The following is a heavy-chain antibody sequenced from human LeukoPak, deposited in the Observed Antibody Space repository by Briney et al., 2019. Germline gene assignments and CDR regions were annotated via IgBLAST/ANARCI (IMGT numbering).Heavy chain of an antibody. V-gene: IGHV5-51*01. CDR1: GYSFTSYW. J-gene: IGHJ4*02. Sequence: GESLKISCKGSGYSFTSYWIGWVRQMPGKGLEWMGIIYPGDSDTRYSPSFQGQVTISADKSISTAYLQWSSLKASDTAMYYCARLADIVVVPAVYSRPFDYWGQGTLVTASS. D-gene: IGHD2-2*01. CDR3: ARLADIVVVPAVYSRPFDY. CDR2: IYPGDSDT.